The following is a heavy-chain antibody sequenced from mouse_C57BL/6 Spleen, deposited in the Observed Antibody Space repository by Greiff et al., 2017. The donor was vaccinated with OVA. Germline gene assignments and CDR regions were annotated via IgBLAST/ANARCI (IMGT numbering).Heavy chain of an antibody. Sequence: QVQLQQSGPELVKPGASVKISCKASGYAFSSSWMNWVKQRPGKGLEWIGRIYPGDGDTNYNGKFKGKATLTADKSSSTAYMQLSSLTSEDSAVYFCARGAQATDYWGQGTTRTVSS. D-gene: IGHD3-2*02. CDR1: GYAFSSSW. V-gene: IGHV1-82*01. CDR3: ARGAQATDY. J-gene: IGHJ2*01. CDR2: IYPGDGDT.